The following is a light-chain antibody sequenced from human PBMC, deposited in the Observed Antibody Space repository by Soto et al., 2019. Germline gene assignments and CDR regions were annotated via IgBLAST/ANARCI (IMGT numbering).Light chain of an antibody. Sequence: EIVLTQSPGTLSLSPGERVTLSCRASQTVISTYLAWYQQKPGQAPRLLIYGASCRATGIPDRFSGSGSGTDFTLTISRLEPEDFAVYICQQYGSSPPTFGQGTKLEIK. CDR1: QTVISTY. V-gene: IGKV3-20*01. J-gene: IGKJ2*01. CDR2: GAS. CDR3: QQYGSSPPT.